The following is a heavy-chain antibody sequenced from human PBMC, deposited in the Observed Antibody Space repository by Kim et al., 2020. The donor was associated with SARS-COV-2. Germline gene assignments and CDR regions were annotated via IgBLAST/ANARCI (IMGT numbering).Heavy chain of an antibody. J-gene: IGHJ4*02. Sequence: RTTNYTPDSLKDRFTISRDNAKNALYLQMNSLRAEDTAVYYCAEIAAAGYWGQGTLVTVSS. V-gene: IGHV3-48*01. CDR2: RTTN. CDR3: AEIAAAGY. D-gene: IGHD6-13*01.